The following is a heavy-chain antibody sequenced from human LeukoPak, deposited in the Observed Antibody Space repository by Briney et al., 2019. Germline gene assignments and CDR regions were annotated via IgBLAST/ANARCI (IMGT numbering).Heavy chain of an antibody. J-gene: IGHJ5*02. CDR1: GGSIRSYY. Sequence: PSETLSLTCTVSGGSIRSYYWSWIRQPPGKGLEWIGYIYYSGSTNYNPSLKSRVTISEDTSKNQFSLKLSSVTAADTAVYYCARDQSSWFDPWGQGTLVTVSS. CDR2: IYYSGST. D-gene: IGHD1-26*01. V-gene: IGHV4-59*01. CDR3: ARDQSSWFDP.